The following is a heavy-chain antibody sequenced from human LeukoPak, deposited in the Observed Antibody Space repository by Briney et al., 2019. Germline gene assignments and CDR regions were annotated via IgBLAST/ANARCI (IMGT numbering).Heavy chain of an antibody. V-gene: IGHV4-34*01. CDR2: INHSGST. CDR3: ERGRITMVRGAGRSGAYYFDY. CDR1: GGSFSGYY. D-gene: IGHD3-10*01. Sequence: SETLSLTCAVYGGSFSGYYWSWIRQPPGKGLEWIGEINHSGSTNYNPSLKSRVTISVDTSKNQFSLKLSSVTAADTAVYYCERGRITMVRGAGRSGAYYFDYWGQGTLVTVSS. J-gene: IGHJ4*02.